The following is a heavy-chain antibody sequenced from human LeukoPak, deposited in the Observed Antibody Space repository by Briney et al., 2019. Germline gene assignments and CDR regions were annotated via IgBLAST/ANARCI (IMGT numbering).Heavy chain of an antibody. CDR1: GFTFSSYG. V-gene: IGHV3-30*18. CDR3: ANDDFWSGYYSPFDY. J-gene: IGHJ4*02. Sequence: PGGSLRLSCAASGFTFSSYGMHWVRQAPGKGLAWVAVISYDGSNKYYADSVKGRFTISRDNSKNTLYLQMNSLRAEDTAVYYCANDDFWSGYYSPFDYWGQGTLVTVSS. D-gene: IGHD3-3*01. CDR2: ISYDGSNK.